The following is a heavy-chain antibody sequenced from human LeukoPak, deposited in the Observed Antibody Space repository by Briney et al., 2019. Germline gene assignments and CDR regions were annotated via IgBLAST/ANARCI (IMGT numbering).Heavy chain of an antibody. CDR2: IKQDGSEK. J-gene: IGHJ4*02. V-gene: IGHV3-7*01. Sequence: PGGSLRLSCAASGFTFSSYWMSWVRQAPGKGLEWVANIKQDGSEKYYVDSVKGRFAISRDNAKNSLYLQMNSLRAEDTAVYYCARGYYYDSSGYYQGYFGYWGQGTLVTVSS. D-gene: IGHD3-22*01. CDR3: ARGYYYDSSGYYQGYFGY. CDR1: GFTFSSYW.